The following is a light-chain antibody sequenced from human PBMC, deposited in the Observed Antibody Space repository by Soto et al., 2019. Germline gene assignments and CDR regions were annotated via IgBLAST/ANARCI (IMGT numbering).Light chain of an antibody. CDR3: CSYTNNYSYV. CDR2: GGG. J-gene: IGLJ1*01. Sequence: QSALTQPASVSGSPGQSITISCTGTSSDVGSYNLVSWYQQHPGKAPKLMISGGGERPSGISNRFSGSKSGNTASLTISGLQAEDEADYYCCSYTNNYSYVFGTGTKLTVL. V-gene: IGLV2-14*02. CDR1: SSDVGSYNL.